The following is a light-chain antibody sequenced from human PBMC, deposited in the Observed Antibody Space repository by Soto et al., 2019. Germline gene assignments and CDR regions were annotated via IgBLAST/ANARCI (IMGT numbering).Light chain of an antibody. V-gene: IGKV3-11*01. CDR2: DAS. CDR1: QGVSSY. CDR3: QQRSNWFLT. J-gene: IGKJ4*01. Sequence: EIVLTQSPDTLSLSPGERATLSCRAVQGVSSYLAWYQQKPGQAPRLLIYDASNRATGIPARFSGSGSGTDFTLTISSLEPEDFAVYYCQQRSNWFLTFGGGTKVDIK.